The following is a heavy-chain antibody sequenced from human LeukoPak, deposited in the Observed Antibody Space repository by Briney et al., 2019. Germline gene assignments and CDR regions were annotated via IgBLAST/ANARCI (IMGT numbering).Heavy chain of an antibody. CDR3: ARAVSGQLLSPDY. V-gene: IGHV4-59*01. CDR1: GGSISSYY. Sequence: RSETLSLTCTVSGGSISSYYWSWLRQPPGKGLEGIGYIYYSGSTNYNPSLKSRVPISVDTSKTPFSLKLSPVPAAATAVYYCARAVSGQLLSPDYWGQGTLVTVSS. D-gene: IGHD2-2*01. J-gene: IGHJ4*02. CDR2: IYYSGST.